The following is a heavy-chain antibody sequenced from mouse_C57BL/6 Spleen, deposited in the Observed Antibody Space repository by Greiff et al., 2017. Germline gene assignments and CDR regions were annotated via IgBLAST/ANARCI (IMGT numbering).Heavy chain of an antibody. CDR3: ARRGNPGDYAMDY. V-gene: IGHV1-55*01. Sequence: VQLQQPGAELVKPGASVKMSCKASGYTFTSYWITWVKQRPGQGLEWIGDIYPGSGSTNYNEKFKSKATLTVDTSSSTAYMQLSSLTSEDSAVYYCARRGNPGDYAMDYWGQGTSVTVSS. CDR1: GYTFTSYW. CDR2: IYPGSGST. J-gene: IGHJ4*01.